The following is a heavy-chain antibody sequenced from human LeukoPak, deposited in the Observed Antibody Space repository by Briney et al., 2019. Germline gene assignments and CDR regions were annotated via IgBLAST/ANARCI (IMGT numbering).Heavy chain of an antibody. CDR1: GFTFSSYG. CDR2: ISGSGDYT. CDR3: ARRAGAYSHPYDY. Sequence: PGGTLRLSCAASGFTFSSYGMSWVRQAPGKGLEWVSSISGSGDYTYYADSVKGRFTISRDNSKNTLYLQMNSLRAEDTAVYYCARRAGAYSHPYDYWGQGTLVTVSS. D-gene: IGHD4/OR15-4a*01. J-gene: IGHJ4*02. V-gene: IGHV3-23*01.